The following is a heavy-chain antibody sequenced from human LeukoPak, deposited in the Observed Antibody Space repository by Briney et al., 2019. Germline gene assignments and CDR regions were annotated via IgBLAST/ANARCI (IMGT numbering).Heavy chain of an antibody. Sequence: SETLSLICTISGDSITTNSYWWGWIRQSPAKGLDCIGSIYSSGNIYYNPSLKTRATISPDTSKNHYSLRLTSVTAADTAVYYCARRGIWDLQIGNWFDPWGQGILVTGSS. CDR2: IYSSGNI. CDR3: ARRGIWDLQIGNWFDP. CDR1: GDSITTNSYW. V-gene: IGHV4-39*02. J-gene: IGHJ5*02. D-gene: IGHD3-16*01.